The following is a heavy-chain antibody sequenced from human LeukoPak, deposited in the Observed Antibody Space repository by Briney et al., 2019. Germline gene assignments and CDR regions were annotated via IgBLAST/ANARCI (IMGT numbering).Heavy chain of an antibody. J-gene: IGHJ4*02. CDR1: GYSFTSYG. Sequence: ASVKVSCKSSGYSFTSYGINWVRQTPGQGLEWMGWISTDNGNTDYAQNLQGRVTMTTDTSTSTAYMEVRSLRSDDTAVYYCARPYSYGYGPLDYWGQGTLVTVSS. CDR2: ISTDNGNT. V-gene: IGHV1-18*04. CDR3: ARPYSYGYGPLDY. D-gene: IGHD5-18*01.